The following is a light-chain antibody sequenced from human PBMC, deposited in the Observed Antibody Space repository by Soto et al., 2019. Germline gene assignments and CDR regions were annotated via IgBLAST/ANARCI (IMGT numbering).Light chain of an antibody. J-gene: IGKJ1*01. Sequence: EIVLTQSPGTLSLSPGERVTLSCSASQSVSSTYLSWYQQKPGQPPRLLISGASSRATGIPDRFSGSGSGTDFTLTISRLEPEDFAVYYCQQYGTSQWTFGQGTKVDIK. CDR2: GAS. V-gene: IGKV3-20*01. CDR3: QQYGTSQWT. CDR1: QSVSSTY.